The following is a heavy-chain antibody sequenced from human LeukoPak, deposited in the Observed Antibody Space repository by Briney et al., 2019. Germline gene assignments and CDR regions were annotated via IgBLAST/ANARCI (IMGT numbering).Heavy chain of an antibody. CDR3: ATTRYCSSTSCSGWFDP. J-gene: IGHJ5*02. CDR1: GGTFSSYA. CDR2: IIPIFGTA. V-gene: IGHV1-69*05. D-gene: IGHD2-2*01. Sequence: GASVKVSCKASGGTFSSYAISWVRQAPGQGLGWMGGIIPIFGTANYAQKFQGRVTITTDESTSTAYMELSSLRSEDTAVYYCATTRYCSSTSCSGWFDPWGQGTLVTVSS.